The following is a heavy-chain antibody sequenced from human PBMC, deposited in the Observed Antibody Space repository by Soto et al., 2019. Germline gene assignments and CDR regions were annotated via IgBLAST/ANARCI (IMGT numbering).Heavy chain of an antibody. D-gene: IGHD2-8*01. V-gene: IGHV3-53*01. CDR1: GFSVGGNH. Sequence: PGGSLRLSCAASGFSVGGNHLTWVRQAPGKGLEWVAVIHTSGDTYYADSVQGRSTISRDNSKNTVYLQMNSLRVGDTAMYFCARGVNDDSWGQGTLVTVSS. CDR3: ARGVNDDS. CDR2: IHTSGDT. J-gene: IGHJ4*02.